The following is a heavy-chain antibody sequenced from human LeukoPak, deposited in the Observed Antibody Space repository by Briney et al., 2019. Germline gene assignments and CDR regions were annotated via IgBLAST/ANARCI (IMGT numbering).Heavy chain of an antibody. D-gene: IGHD3-22*01. CDR1: GFTSSSYR. Sequence: GGSLRLSSAASGFTSSSYRMSWVRQAPGKGLERVSNIKQDGSEKYYVDSVKGRFTISRDNAKDSLYLQMNSLRAEDTAVYYCARDRQYDSSGYYFGRSDFDYWGQGTLVTVSS. J-gene: IGHJ4*02. CDR3: ARDRQYDSSGYYFGRSDFDY. CDR2: IKQDGSEK. V-gene: IGHV3-7*01.